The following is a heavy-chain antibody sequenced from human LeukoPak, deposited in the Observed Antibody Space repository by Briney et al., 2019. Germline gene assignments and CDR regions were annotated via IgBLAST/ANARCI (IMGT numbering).Heavy chain of an antibody. CDR2: ISVSGGST. Sequence: PGGSLRLSCAASGFTFSSYAMSWAPQAPGKGLEGVSPISVSGGSTYYADSVQGRFTISRDNSKNTLYLQMNSVRAEDKAVYYCAKPPGHCSSTSCPTDYWGQGTLVTVSS. CDR3: AKPPGHCSSTSCPTDY. J-gene: IGHJ4*02. D-gene: IGHD2-2*01. V-gene: IGHV3-23*01. CDR1: GFTFSSYA.